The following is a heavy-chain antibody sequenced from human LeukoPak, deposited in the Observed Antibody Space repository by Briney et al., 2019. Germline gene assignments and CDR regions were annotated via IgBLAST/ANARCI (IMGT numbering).Heavy chain of an antibody. CDR1: GYTFTSYY. J-gene: IGHJ4*02. V-gene: IGHV1-46*01. CDR3: ASAPVVTATRPTD. CDR2: INPSGGST. D-gene: IGHD2-21*02. Sequence: ASVKVSCKASGYTFTSYYMHWVRQAPGQGLEWMGIINPSGGSTSCAQKFQGRVTMTRDTSTSTVYMELSSLRSEDTAVYYCASAPVVTATRPTDWGQGTLVTVSS.